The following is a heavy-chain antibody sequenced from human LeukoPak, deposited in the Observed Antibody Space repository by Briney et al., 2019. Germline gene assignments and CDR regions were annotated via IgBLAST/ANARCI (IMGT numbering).Heavy chain of an antibody. CDR3: AREVVPAAIYAFDI. Sequence: GGSLRLSCAASGFTFSSYSMNWVRQAPGKGLEWVSSISSSSSYIYYADSVKGRFTISRDNAKNSLYLQMNSLRAEDTAVYYCAREVVPAAIYAFDIWGQGTMVIVSS. CDR2: ISSSSSYI. D-gene: IGHD2-2*01. CDR1: GFTFSSYS. V-gene: IGHV3-21*01. J-gene: IGHJ3*02.